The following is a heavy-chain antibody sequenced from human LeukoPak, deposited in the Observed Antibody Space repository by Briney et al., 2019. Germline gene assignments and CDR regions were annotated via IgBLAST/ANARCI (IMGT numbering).Heavy chain of an antibody. J-gene: IGHJ4*02. Sequence: GGSLRLSCAASGFTFSSYAMFWVRQAPGKGLGWVSSISAGGSTTYYADSVKGRFTISRDNSKNTLYLQMNSLRAEDTAIYYCAKDHASGYYYVDYWGQGTLVTVSS. CDR1: GFTFSSYA. CDR3: AKDHASGYYYVDY. CDR2: ISAGGSTT. V-gene: IGHV3-23*01. D-gene: IGHD3-22*01.